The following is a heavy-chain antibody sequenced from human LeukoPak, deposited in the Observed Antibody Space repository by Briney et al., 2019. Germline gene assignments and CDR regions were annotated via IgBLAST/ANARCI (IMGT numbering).Heavy chain of an antibody. Sequence: GGSLRLSCAASGFTFSTYWMTWVRQAPGKGLEWVANIKQDGSEKYYVDSVKGRFTISRDNAKNSLSLQMNSLRAEDTAAYYCARMDIGLVRDWGQGTLVTVSS. V-gene: IGHV3-7*01. CDR3: ARMDIGLVRD. CDR2: IKQDGSEK. CDR1: GFTFSTYW. J-gene: IGHJ4*02. D-gene: IGHD3-10*01.